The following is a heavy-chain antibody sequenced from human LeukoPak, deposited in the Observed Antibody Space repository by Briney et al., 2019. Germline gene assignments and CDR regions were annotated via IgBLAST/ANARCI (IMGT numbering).Heavy chain of an antibody. V-gene: IGHV3-20*04. CDR3: ARDGRIVAAISVDY. CDR2: INWNGGST. J-gene: IGHJ4*02. D-gene: IGHD2-21*01. CDR1: GFTFDDYG. Sequence: PGGSLRLSCAASGFTFDDYGMSWVRQAPGKGLEWVPGINWNGGSTGYADSVKGRFTISRDNAKNSLYLQMNSLRAEDTALYYCARDGRIVAAISVDYWGQGTLVTVSS.